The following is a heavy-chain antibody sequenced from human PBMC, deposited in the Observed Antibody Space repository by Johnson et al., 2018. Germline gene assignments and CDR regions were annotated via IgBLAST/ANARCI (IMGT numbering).Heavy chain of an antibody. D-gene: IGHD3-10*01. CDR1: GLSFSHVW. Sequence: VQLVESGGGLVRPGGSLRLSCAVSGLSFSHVWMNWVRQAPGKGLVWVGRIRSRIDGETNAFAAPVKGRFIISRDDSKNTLYLQMNSLKTEDTAVDYCAPDTIGGWDAFDIWGQGTMVTVSS. CDR3: APDTIGGWDAFDI. V-gene: IGHV3-15*07. J-gene: IGHJ3*02. CDR2: IRSRIDGETN.